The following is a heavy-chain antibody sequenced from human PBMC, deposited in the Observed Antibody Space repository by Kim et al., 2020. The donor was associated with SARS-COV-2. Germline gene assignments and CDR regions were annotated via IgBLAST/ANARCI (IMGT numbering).Heavy chain of an antibody. CDR3: AKDLSGDYEYTGH. D-gene: IGHD4-17*01. J-gene: IGHJ4*02. V-gene: IGHV3-30*18. CDR2: ISYDGSNK. CDR1: GFTFSNYG. Sequence: GGSLRLSCAASGFTFSNYGMHWVRQAPGKGLEWVAVISYDGSNKLYADSVKGRFTISRDNSKNTLYLQMNSLRVEDTAVYYCAKDLSGDYEYTGHWGQGT.